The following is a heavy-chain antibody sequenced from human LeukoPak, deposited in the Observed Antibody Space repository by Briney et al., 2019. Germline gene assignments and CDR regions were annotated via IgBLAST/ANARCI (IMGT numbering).Heavy chain of an antibody. D-gene: IGHD2-8*01. Sequence: GASVKVSCKASGGTFTSYDINWVRQATGQGLEWMGWMNPNSGNTGYAQKFQGRVTMTRNTSISTAYMELSSLRSEDTAVYCCARGPPREIVLMVYAISYDYWGQGTLVTVSS. V-gene: IGHV1-8*01. J-gene: IGHJ4*02. CDR3: ARGPPREIVLMVYAISYDY. CDR1: GGTFTSYD. CDR2: MNPNSGNT.